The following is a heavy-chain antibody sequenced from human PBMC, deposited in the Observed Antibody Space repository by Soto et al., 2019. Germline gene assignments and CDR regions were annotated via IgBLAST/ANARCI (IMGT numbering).Heavy chain of an antibody. V-gene: IGHV4-59*08. CDR1: GGSIGNSY. D-gene: IGHD6-13*01. Sequence: QVQLQESGPGLVKPSETLSLTCTVSGGSIGNSYWSWIRQSPGKGLEWIGYIYYSGSSNYNPSLKSRVSISVDTSKNQFSLKLSSVTAADTAVYYSARHSSSWPIFDYWGQGTLVIVSS. J-gene: IGHJ4*02. CDR3: ARHSSSWPIFDY. CDR2: IYYSGSS.